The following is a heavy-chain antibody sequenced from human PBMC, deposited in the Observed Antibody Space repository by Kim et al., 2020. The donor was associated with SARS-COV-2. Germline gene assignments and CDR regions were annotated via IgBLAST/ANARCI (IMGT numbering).Heavy chain of an antibody. Sequence: GGSLRLSCAASGFTFDDYAMHWVRQAPGKGLEWVSGISWNSGSIGYADSVKGRFTISRDNAKNSLYLQMNSLRAEDTALYYCAKDYLMRMATTPSFDYWGQGTLVTVSS. CDR3: AKDYLMRMATTPSFDY. J-gene: IGHJ4*02. CDR1: GFTFDDYA. D-gene: IGHD1-1*01. CDR2: ISWNSGSI. V-gene: IGHV3-9*01.